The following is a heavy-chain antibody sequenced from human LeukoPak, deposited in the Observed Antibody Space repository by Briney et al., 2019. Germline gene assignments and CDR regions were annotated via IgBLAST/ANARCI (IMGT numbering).Heavy chain of an antibody. J-gene: IGHJ4*02. Sequence: SVKVSCKASGYTFTGYYMHSVRQAPGQGLEWMGGINPNSGATNYAQKFQGRVTMTSDTSISTAYMELSRLRSDDTAGYYCARVQYSGSAALDYWGQGTLVTVSS. CDR3: ARVQYSGSAALDY. CDR1: GYTFTGYY. CDR2: INPNSGAT. V-gene: IGHV1-2*02. D-gene: IGHD6-6*01.